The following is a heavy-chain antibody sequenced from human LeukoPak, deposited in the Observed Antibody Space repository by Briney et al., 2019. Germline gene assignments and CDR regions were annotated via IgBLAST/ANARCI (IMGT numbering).Heavy chain of an antibody. D-gene: IGHD3-10*01. CDR2: IHNSGTT. V-gene: IGHV4-34*01. J-gene: IGHJ4*02. Sequence: SETLSLTCAVSGGPFSGYLWSWIRQSSGKGLEWIGEIHNSGTTNYNPSLNSRVTISEDTSKNQFYLNLSSVTAADTAVYYCARRYYYNLGSFPFDFWGQGTLVTVSS. CDR1: GGPFSGYL. CDR3: ARRYYYNLGSFPFDF.